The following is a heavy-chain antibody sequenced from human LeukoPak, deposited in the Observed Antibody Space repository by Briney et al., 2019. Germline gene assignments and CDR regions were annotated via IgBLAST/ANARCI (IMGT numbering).Heavy chain of an antibody. D-gene: IGHD3-22*01. Sequence: ASVKVSCKVSGYTLTELSMHWVRQAPGKGLEWMGGFDPEDGETIYAQKFQGRVTMTEDTSTDTAYMELSSLRSEDTAAYYCATYGGYDSSGYYYFDYWGQGTLVTVSS. CDR1: GYTLTELS. V-gene: IGHV1-24*01. J-gene: IGHJ4*02. CDR2: FDPEDGET. CDR3: ATYGGYDSSGYYYFDY.